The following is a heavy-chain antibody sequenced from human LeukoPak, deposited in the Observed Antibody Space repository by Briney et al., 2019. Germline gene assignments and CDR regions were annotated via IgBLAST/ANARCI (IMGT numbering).Heavy chain of an antibody. CDR3: AREKQGYSSGWYGY. J-gene: IGHJ4*02. CDR1: GFTFSSYG. V-gene: IGHV3-33*01. Sequence: GGSLRLSCAASGFTFSSYGMHWVRQAPGKGLEWVAVIWYDGSNKYYADSVKGRFTISRDNSKNTLYLRMNSLRAEDTAVYYCAREKQGYSSGWYGYWGQGTLVTVSS. D-gene: IGHD6-19*01. CDR2: IWYDGSNK.